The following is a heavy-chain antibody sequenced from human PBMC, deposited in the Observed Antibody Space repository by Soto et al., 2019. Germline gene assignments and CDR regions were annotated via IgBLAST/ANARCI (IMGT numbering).Heavy chain of an antibody. CDR1: GGTFSSYT. CDR3: ARELELTGGPYDAFDI. Sequence: SVKVSCKASGGTFSSYTISWVRQAPGQGLEWMGRIIPILGIANYAQKFQGRVTITADKSTSTAYMELSSLRSEDTAVYYCARELELTGGPYDAFDIWGQGTMVTVSS. D-gene: IGHD1-1*01. J-gene: IGHJ3*02. V-gene: IGHV1-69*04. CDR2: IIPILGIA.